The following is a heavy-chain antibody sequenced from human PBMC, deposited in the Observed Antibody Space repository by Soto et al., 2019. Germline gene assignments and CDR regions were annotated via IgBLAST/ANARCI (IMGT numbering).Heavy chain of an antibody. J-gene: IGHJ6*03. CDR3: ARGLHCSSTSCYADYYYYYMDV. D-gene: IGHD2-2*01. CDR2: ISAYNGNT. V-gene: IGHV1-18*01. CDR1: GYTFTSYG. Sequence: GASVKVSCKASGYTFTSYGISWVRQAPGQGLEWMGWISAYNGNTNYAQKLQGRVTMTTDTSTSTAYMELRSLRSDDTAVYYCARGLHCSSTSCYADYYYYYMDVWGKGTTVTVSS.